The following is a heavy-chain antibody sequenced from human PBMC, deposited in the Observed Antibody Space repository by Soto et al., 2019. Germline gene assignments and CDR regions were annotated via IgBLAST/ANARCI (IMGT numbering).Heavy chain of an antibody. CDR1: GVSIGSNYY. J-gene: IGHJ4*02. CDR2: MSHIGSV. D-gene: IGHD6-19*01. V-gene: IGHV4-4*02. CDR3: AMSLGWYAIDY. Sequence: QVLLQESGPGLVQPSGTLSLSCVVSGVSIGSNYYWGWVRQSPGKGLAWLGDMSHIGSVNYTPSPKSGVTISMDMSQNQFSLKLNSVTAADTAVYYCAMSLGWYAIDYWGQGTLVSVSS.